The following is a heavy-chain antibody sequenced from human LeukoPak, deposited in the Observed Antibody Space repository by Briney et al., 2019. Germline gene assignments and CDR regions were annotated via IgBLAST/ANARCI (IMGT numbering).Heavy chain of an antibody. Sequence: SETLSLTCAVSGGSISSSNWWSWVRQPPGKGLEWIGEIYHSGSTNYNPSLKSRVTISVDKSKNQFSLKLSSVTAADTAVYYCARDTGGFLGWGTDPFDIWGQGTMVTVSS. CDR2: IYHSGST. V-gene: IGHV4-4*02. CDR1: GGSISSSNW. J-gene: IGHJ3*02. CDR3: ARDTGGFLGWGTDPFDI. D-gene: IGHD3-3*01.